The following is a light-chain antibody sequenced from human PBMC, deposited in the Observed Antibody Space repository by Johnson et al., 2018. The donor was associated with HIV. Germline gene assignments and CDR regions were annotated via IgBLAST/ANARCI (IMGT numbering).Light chain of an antibody. V-gene: IGLV1-51*02. CDR3: GTWDSSLSGV. J-gene: IGLJ1*01. Sequence: QSVLTQPPSVSAAPGQKVTISCSGSSSNIGNNYISWYQQHPGTAPKLLIYENNKRPSGSPDRFSGSKSGTSATLGITGLQTGDEADYYCGTWDSSLSGVFGTGTKVTVL. CDR2: ENN. CDR1: SSNIGNNY.